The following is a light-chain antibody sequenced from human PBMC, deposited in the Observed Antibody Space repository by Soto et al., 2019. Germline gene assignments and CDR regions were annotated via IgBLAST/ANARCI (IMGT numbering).Light chain of an antibody. CDR2: DVS. Sequence: QSVLTQPDSVSGSPGQSVAISCTAASSDIGNYNYVSWYQQRPGKVPKLIIHDVSDRPSGVSDRFSGSKSGNTASLTISGLQAEDEADYYCSSYPSTSTYVFGTGTKVTVL. CDR1: SSDIGNYNY. J-gene: IGLJ1*01. CDR3: SSYPSTSTYV. V-gene: IGLV2-14*03.